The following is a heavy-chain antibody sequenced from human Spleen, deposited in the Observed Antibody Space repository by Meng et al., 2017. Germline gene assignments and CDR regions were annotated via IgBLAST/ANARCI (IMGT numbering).Heavy chain of an antibody. Sequence: GESLKISCAASGFTFSSYSMKGVRQAPGKGLEWVSSISSTSSSIFYADSVQGRFTISRDNAKNSLYLQMSSLRAEDTAVYYCVRDADETYFADWGQGTLVTVSS. V-gene: IGHV3-21*01. CDR1: GFTFSSYS. J-gene: IGHJ4*02. CDR2: ISSTSSSI. CDR3: VRDADETYFAD.